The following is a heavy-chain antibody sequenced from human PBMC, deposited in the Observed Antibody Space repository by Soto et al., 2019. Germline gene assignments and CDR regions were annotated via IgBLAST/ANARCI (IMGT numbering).Heavy chain of an antibody. V-gene: IGHV3-21*01. J-gene: IGHJ3*02. Sequence: EVQLVESGGGLVKPGGSLRLSCLASGFTFSACTMDWVRQASGKGLEWVSSISSTGAYIYYAESVRGRFTISRDNAKNSLDLHMNSLGVEDTAVYYCARDYPVLYSSSVDALDIWGRGTLVTVSS. CDR2: ISSTGAYI. CDR3: ARDYPVLYSSSVDALDI. CDR1: GFTFSACT. D-gene: IGHD6-6*01.